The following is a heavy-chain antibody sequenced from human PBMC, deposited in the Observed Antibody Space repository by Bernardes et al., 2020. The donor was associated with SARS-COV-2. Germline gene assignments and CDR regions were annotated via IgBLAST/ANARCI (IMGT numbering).Heavy chain of an antibody. CDR3: ARSPPPSGLAFDS. CDR2: IDTSGST. CDR1: GGSIRSTDYY. Sequence: SSTLSPTCTVSGGSIRSTDYYWSWIRQPAGKGLEWIGRIDTSGSTNYNPSLKSRTTISLDTSKNQFSLKLTSVTAADTAVFYCARSPPPSGLAFDSWGPGTLVTVSS. V-gene: IGHV4-61*02. J-gene: IGHJ4*02.